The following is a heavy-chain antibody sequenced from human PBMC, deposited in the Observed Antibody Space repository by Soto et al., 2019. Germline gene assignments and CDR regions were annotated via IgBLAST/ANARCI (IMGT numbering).Heavy chain of an antibody. CDR1: GGTFSSYA. V-gene: IGHV1-69*01. CDR2: IIPIFGTA. Sequence: QVQLVQSGAEVKKPGSSVKVSCKASGGTFSSYAISWVRQAPGQGLEWMGGIIPIFGTANDAQKFHGRVTITADEYTSTAYMELSSLRSEDTAVYYCARSEIVVVVAATPYFDYWGQGTLVTVSS. CDR3: ARSEIVVVVAATPYFDY. J-gene: IGHJ4*02. D-gene: IGHD2-15*01.